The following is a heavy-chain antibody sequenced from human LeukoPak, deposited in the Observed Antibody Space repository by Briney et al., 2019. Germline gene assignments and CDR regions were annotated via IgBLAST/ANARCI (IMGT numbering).Heavy chain of an antibody. Sequence: SETLSLTCTVSGGSISSGGYYWRWIRQHPGTGLEWIGYIYYSGSTYYNPSLKSRVTISVDTSKNQFSLKLSSVTAADTAVYYCATRGDSSGYYFDYWGQGTLVTVSS. D-gene: IGHD3-22*01. CDR2: IYYSGST. J-gene: IGHJ4*02. CDR1: GGSISSGGYY. V-gene: IGHV4-31*03. CDR3: ATRGDSSGYYFDY.